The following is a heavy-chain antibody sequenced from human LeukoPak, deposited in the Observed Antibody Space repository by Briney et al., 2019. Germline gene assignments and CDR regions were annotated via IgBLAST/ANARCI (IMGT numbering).Heavy chain of an antibody. V-gene: IGHV4-4*07. D-gene: IGHD6-13*01. CDR2: IYTSGST. CDR1: GGSISSYY. Sequence: SETLSLTCTVSGGSISSYYWSWIRQPPGKGLEWIGRIYTSGSTNYNPSLKSRVTMSVDTSKNQFSLKLSSVTAADTAVYYCARDNGVAANRNYYYYGMDVWGQGTTVTVSS. J-gene: IGHJ6*02. CDR3: ARDNGVAANRNYYYYGMDV.